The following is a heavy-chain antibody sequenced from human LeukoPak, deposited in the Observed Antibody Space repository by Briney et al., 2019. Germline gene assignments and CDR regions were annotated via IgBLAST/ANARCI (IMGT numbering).Heavy chain of an antibody. Sequence: GGSLRLSCAASGFTFSSYWMSWVRQAPGEGLGWVANINQDGGEKYYVDSVKGRFTISRDNAKNSLYLQMNSLRAEDTAVYHCATGRSCTTCYLPDYWGQGTLVTVSS. CDR3: ATGRSCTTCYLPDY. CDR1: GFTFSSYW. CDR2: INQDGGEK. V-gene: IGHV3-7*01. J-gene: IGHJ4*02. D-gene: IGHD2-2*01.